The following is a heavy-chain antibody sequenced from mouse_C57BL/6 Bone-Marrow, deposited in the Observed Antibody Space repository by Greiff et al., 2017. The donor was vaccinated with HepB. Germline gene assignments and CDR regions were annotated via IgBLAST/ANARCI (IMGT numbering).Heavy chain of an antibody. CDR3: ARFYYPYYYAMDY. Sequence: VQLQHSGAELVKPGASVKISCKASGYAFSSYWMNWVKQRPGKGLEWIGQIYPGDGDTNYNGKFKGKATLTADKSSSTAYMQLSSLTSEDSAVYFCARFYYPYYYAMDYWGQGTSVTVSS. V-gene: IGHV1-80*01. J-gene: IGHJ4*01. CDR2: IYPGDGDT. D-gene: IGHD2-1*01. CDR1: GYAFSSYW.